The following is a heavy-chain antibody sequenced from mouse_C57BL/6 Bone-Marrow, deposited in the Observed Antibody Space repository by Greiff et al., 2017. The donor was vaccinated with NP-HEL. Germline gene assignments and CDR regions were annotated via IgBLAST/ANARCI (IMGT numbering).Heavy chain of an antibody. J-gene: IGHJ1*03. CDR1: GFTFSSYA. D-gene: IGHD1-1*01. V-gene: IGHV5-4*01. CDR2: ISDGGSYT. CDR3: AREFITTVVEPFWYFDV. Sequence: DVKLVESGGGLVKPGGSLKLSCAASGFTFSSYAMSWVRQTPEKRLEWVATISDGGSYTYYPDNVKGRFTISRDNAKNNLYLQMSHLKSEDTAMYYCAREFITTVVEPFWYFDVWGTGTTVTVSS.